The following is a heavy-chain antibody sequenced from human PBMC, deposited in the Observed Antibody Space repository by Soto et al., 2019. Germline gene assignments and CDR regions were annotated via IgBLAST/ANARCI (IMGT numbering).Heavy chain of an antibody. D-gene: IGHD3-22*01. J-gene: IGHJ4*02. CDR2: MYYGGST. V-gene: IGHV4-39*01. CDR3: ATVTPWPSGYYYFDY. CDR1: GGSISSSSYY. Sequence: SETLSLTCSVSGGSISSSSYYWGWIRQPPGKGLGWIGTMYYGGSTYYNPSLKSRVTISVDTSKNQFSLKLSSVTAADTAVYSCATVTPWPSGYYYFDYWGQGTLVTVSS.